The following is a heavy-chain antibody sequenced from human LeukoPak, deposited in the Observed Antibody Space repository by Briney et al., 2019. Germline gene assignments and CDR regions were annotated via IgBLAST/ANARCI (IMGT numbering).Heavy chain of an antibody. D-gene: IGHD3-10*01. CDR3: AKDRLWFGESATPFFDP. CDR1: GFTFSSYS. CDR2: ISGSGGST. V-gene: IGHV3-23*01. J-gene: IGHJ5*02. Sequence: GGSLRLSCAASGFTFSSYSMNWVRQAPGKGLEWVSAISGSGGSTYYADSVKGRFTISRDNSKNTLYLQMNSLRAEDTAVYYCAKDRLWFGESATPFFDPWGQGTLVTVSS.